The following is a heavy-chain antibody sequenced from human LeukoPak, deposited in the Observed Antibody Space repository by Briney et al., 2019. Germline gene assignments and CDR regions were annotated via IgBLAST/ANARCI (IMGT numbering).Heavy chain of an antibody. CDR2: INPSGGST. CDR1: GYTFTSYY. J-gene: IGHJ4*02. CDR3: ARFPTVTTPSDY. V-gene: IGHV1-46*01. Sequence: ASVKVSCKASGYTFTSYYMHWVRQAPGQGLEWMGIINPSGGSTSYAQKFQGRVTMTRDTSTSTVYMELSSLGSEDTAVYYCARFPTVTTPSDYWGQGTLVTVSS. D-gene: IGHD4-17*01.